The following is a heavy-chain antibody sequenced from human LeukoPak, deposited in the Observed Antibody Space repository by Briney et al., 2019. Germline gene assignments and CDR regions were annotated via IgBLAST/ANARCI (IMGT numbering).Heavy chain of an antibody. CDR3: ARGGFRSFGH. D-gene: IGHD3-22*01. V-gene: IGHV3-7*04. CDR2: IKQDGSEK. CDR1: GLTFNSYW. Sequence: GGSLRLSCAASGLTFNSYWMSWVRQAPGKGLEWVANIKQDGSEKYYVDSVKGRFTISRDNAKNSLYLQMNSLRADDTAVYYCARGGFRSFGHWGQGILVTVSS. J-gene: IGHJ5*02.